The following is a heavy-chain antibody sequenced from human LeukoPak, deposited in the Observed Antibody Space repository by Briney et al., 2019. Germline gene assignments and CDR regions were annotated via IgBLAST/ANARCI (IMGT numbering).Heavy chain of an antibody. D-gene: IGHD3-22*01. CDR1: GGSFSGYY. CDR2: IYYSGST. V-gene: IGHV4-34*01. Sequence: ASETLSLTCAVYGGSFSGYYWSWIRQPPGKGLEWIGSIYYSGSTYYNPSLKSRVTIPVDTSKNQFSLKLSSVTAADTAVYYCARDDGYYEDYWGQGTLVTVSS. J-gene: IGHJ4*02. CDR3: ARDDGYYEDY.